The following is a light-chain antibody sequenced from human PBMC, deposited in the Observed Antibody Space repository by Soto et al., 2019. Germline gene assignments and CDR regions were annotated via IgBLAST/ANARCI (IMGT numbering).Light chain of an antibody. CDR2: DAS. Sequence: EIVMTQSPATLSVSPGERATLSCRASQSVSSNLAWYQQKPGQAPRLLIYDASNRATGIPARFSGSGSGTDFTLTISSLEPEDFAVYYCQQRSNGPLTFGQGTRLEIK. CDR1: QSVSSN. J-gene: IGKJ5*01. V-gene: IGKV3-11*01. CDR3: QQRSNGPLT.